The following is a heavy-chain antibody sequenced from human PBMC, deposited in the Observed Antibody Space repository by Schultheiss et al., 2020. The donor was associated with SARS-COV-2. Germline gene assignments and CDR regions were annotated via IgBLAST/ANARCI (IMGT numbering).Heavy chain of an antibody. J-gene: IGHJ6*02. Sequence: ASVKVSCKASGYTFTSYYMHWVRQAPGQGLEWMGIINPSGGSTSYAQKFQGRVTISVDTSKNQFSLKLSSVTAADTAVYYCARGWGNYYYYGMDVWGQGTKVTVSS. CDR2: INPSGGST. D-gene: IGHD7-27*01. CDR3: ARGWGNYYYYGMDV. V-gene: IGHV1-46*01. CDR1: GYTFTSYY.